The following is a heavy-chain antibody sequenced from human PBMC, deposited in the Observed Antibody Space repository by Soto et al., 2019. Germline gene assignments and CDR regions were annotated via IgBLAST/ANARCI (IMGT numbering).Heavy chain of an antibody. V-gene: IGHV1-69*02. CDR3: ARALSYGSGSRFLLSNWFDP. J-gene: IGHJ5*02. CDR2: IIPILGIA. D-gene: IGHD3-10*01. CDR1: GGTFSSYT. Sequence: SVKVSCKASGGTFSSYTISWVRQAPGQGLEWMGRIIPILGIANYAQKFQGRVTITADKSTSTAYMELSSLRSEDTAVYYCARALSYGSGSRFLLSNWFDPWGQGTLVTVSS.